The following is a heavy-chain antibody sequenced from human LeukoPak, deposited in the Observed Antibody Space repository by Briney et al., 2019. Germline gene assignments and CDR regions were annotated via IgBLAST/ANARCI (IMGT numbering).Heavy chain of an antibody. CDR3: KRKAAYEILTGYLGAFDI. J-gene: IGHJ3*02. Sequence: GGSLRLSCAASGFTFSDYYMSWIRQAPGKGLEWVSYISSSSSYTNYADSVKGRFTISRDNAKNSLFLQMNSLRAEDTAVYFFKRKAAYEILTGYLGAFDIWGQGTMVTVSS. CDR1: GFTFSDYY. D-gene: IGHD3-9*01. CDR2: ISSSSSYT. V-gene: IGHV3-11*03.